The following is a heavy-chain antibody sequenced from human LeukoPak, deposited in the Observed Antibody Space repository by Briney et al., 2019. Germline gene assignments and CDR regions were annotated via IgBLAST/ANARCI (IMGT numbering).Heavy chain of an antibody. D-gene: IGHD2-2*01. J-gene: IGHJ4*02. V-gene: IGHV3-53*01. CDR3: ARGLGYCTSTTCLLPFDY. Sequence: GGSLRLSCAASGFTVSTYYMTWVRQAPGKGLECVSVIYSGGSTYYADSVKGRFTVSRDNSKNTLYLQMNSLRAEDTAMYYCARGLGYCTSTTCLLPFDYWGQGTLVTVSA. CDR2: IYSGGST. CDR1: GFTVSTYY.